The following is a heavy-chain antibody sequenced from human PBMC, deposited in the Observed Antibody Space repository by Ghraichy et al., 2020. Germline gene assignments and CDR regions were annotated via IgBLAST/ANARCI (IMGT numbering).Heavy chain of an antibody. D-gene: IGHD2-8*01. V-gene: IGHV4-59*01. J-gene: IGHJ5*02. Sequence: SETLSLTCTVSGASISTYYWSWIRQPPGKGLEWIGHVYNGGGTNYNPSLKSRVTISEDTSKNQFSLKLSSVTAADTAVYYCARASLVYYWFDPWGQGTLVTVSS. CDR2: VYNGGGT. CDR1: GASISTYY. CDR3: ARASLVYYWFDP.